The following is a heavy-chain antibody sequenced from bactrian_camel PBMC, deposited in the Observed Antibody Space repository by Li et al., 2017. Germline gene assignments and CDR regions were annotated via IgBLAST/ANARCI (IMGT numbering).Heavy chain of an antibody. J-gene: IGHJ6*01. D-gene: IGHD2*01. CDR2: IDTDGRT. CDR1: GHRNNPYC. CDR3: AAARTYEETWYVNGFGY. Sequence: VQLVESGGGSVQAGGSLTLSCVLSGHRNNPYCMGWFRQAPGKERMAFAAIDTDGRTSYADSVKGRFTISRDDAKNTLYLQMNNLKPEDTAMYICAAARTYEETWYVNGFGYWGQGTQVTVS. V-gene: IGHV3S57*01.